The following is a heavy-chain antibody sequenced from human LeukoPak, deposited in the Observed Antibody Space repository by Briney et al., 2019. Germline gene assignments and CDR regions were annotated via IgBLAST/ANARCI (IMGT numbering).Heavy chain of an antibody. CDR3: ARDLTSSGWSGWFDP. CDR1: GFTFSNYW. Sequence: GGSLRLSCAGSGFTFSNYWMHWLRHAPGKGLEGVANIKQDGSEKYYVDSVKGRFAISRDNAKNSLYLQMNSLRAEDTAVYYCARDLTSSGWSGWFDPWGQGTLVTVSS. V-gene: IGHV3-7*01. D-gene: IGHD6-13*01. J-gene: IGHJ5*02. CDR2: IKQDGSEK.